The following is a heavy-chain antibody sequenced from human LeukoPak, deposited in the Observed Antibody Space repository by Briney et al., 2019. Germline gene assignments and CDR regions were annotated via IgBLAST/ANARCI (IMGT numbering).Heavy chain of an antibody. V-gene: IGHV3-33*01. CDR1: GFTFSSYG. CDR3: ARGGEAYYDILSGYYTDGINFDY. Sequence: GGSLRLSCAASGFTFSSYGMHWVRQAPGKGLEWVAVIWYDGSNKYYADSVKGRFTISRDNSKNTLYLQMNSLRAEDTAVYYCARGGEAYYDILSGYYTDGINFDYWGQGTLVTVSS. J-gene: IGHJ4*02. D-gene: IGHD3-9*01. CDR2: IWYDGSNK.